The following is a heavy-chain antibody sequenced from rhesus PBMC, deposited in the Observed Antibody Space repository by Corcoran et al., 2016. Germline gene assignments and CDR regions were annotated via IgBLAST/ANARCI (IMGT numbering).Heavy chain of an antibody. CDR1: GDSMSSNY. CDR2: IFGSGGNT. Sequence: QVQLQESGPGLVKPSETLPLTCAVSGDSMSSNYWNWVRQAPGKGLELIGRIFGSGGNTAYNPSLESRVTISIDTSKNQLSLRVNSVTAADTAVYYCVKDRNTFDFWGQGIKVTVSS. J-gene: IGHJ4*01. CDR3: VKDRNTFDF. D-gene: IGHD1-38*01. V-gene: IGHV4S2*01.